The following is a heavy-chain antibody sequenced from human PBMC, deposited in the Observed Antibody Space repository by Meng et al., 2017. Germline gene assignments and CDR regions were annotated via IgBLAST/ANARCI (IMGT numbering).Heavy chain of an antibody. CDR2: INDDGSST. J-gene: IGHJ4*02. CDR3: ARDLNWVVWDY. V-gene: IGHV3-74*01. D-gene: IGHD3/OR15-3a*01. CDR1: GFPFSTYH. Sequence: EGQLVECGGGLIQPGGSLRLSCAASGFPFSTYHMHWVRHAPGKGLVWVSRINDDGSSTTYTDSVRGRFTISRDNAKNTLYLQMNSLRAEDTAVYYCARDLNWVVWDYWGQGTLVTVSS.